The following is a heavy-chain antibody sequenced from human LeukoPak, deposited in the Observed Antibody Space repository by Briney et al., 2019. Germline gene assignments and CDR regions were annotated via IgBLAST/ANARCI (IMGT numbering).Heavy chain of an antibody. D-gene: IGHD5-24*01. V-gene: IGHV3-74*03. CDR2: INTDGRTT. CDR3: ARDNAYMLDY. J-gene: IGHJ4*02. Sequence: GGSLRLSCATSGFSFSSYWMNWVRQTPGKGLVWVAHINTDGRTTTYADSVKGRFTVSRDNAKNTLYLEMNRLRAEDTAVYYCARDNAYMLDYWGQGTQVTVSS. CDR1: GFSFSSYW.